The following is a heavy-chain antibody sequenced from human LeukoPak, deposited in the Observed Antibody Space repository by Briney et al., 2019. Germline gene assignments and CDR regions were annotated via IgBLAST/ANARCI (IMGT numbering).Heavy chain of an antibody. CDR3: ARLYYYDSSGYYDSRVDY. Sequence: GASVKVSCKASGGTFNNYGINWVRQAPGQGLEWMGRIIPIFGRPNYAQKFQGRVTISADKFTSTAYMELSSLRSEDTAVYYCARLYYYDSSGYYDSRVDYWGQGTLVTVSS. D-gene: IGHD3-22*01. V-gene: IGHV1-69*04. CDR2: IIPIFGRP. CDR1: GGTFNNYG. J-gene: IGHJ4*02.